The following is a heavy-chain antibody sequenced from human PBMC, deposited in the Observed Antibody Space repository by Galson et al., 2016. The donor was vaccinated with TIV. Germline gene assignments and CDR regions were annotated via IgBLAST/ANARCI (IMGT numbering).Heavy chain of an antibody. Sequence: SLRLSCAASGFPFDSYAMNWVRQAPGKAPEWLSVINVRGDNTAYADSVKGRFTASRDNSRHTLFLQMTRLRAEDTALYYCAKDRITLNFRGALVVWGLGTLVTVSS. CDR3: AKDRITLNFRGALVV. V-gene: IGHV3-23*01. D-gene: IGHD3-22*01. J-gene: IGHJ3*01. CDR2: INVRGDNT. CDR1: GFPFDSYA.